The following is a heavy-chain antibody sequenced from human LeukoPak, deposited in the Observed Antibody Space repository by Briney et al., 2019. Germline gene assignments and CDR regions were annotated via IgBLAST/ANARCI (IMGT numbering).Heavy chain of an antibody. CDR1: GYTFTSYD. D-gene: IGHD3-10*01. CDR3: ARDRFGELLSSCDY. J-gene: IGHJ4*02. CDR2: MNPNSGNT. V-gene: IGHV1-8*03. Sequence: ASVKVSCKASGYTFTSYDINWVRQATGQGLEWMGWMNPNSGNTGYAQKFQGRVTITRNTSISTAHMELSSLRSEDTAVYYCARDRFGELLSSCDYWGQGTLVTVSS.